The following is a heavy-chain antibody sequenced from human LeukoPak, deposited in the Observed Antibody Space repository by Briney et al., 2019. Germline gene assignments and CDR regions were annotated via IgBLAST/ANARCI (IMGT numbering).Heavy chain of an antibody. CDR2: ISDEGSNK. V-gene: IGHV3-30-3*01. D-gene: IGHD6-13*01. J-gene: IGHJ5*02. CDR1: GFTFSIYA. Sequence: GGSLRLSCASSGFTFSIYAAHCAPHAPGKGRVGVTVISDEGSNKYYADSVKGRFTISRDNSKNTLYLQMNSLRAEDTAVYYCARARLQQLVLGLIWFEPWGQGTLVTVSS. CDR3: ARARLQQLVLGLIWFEP.